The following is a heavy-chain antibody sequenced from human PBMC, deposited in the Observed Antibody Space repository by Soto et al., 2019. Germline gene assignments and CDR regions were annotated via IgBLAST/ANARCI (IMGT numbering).Heavy chain of an antibody. CDR2: IYYSGNT. V-gene: IGHV4-39*01. D-gene: IGHD4-17*01. CDR3: ARHKSDYAIPNWFDP. Sequence: PSETLSLTCSVSGGPISSNSYYWGWIRQPPWKGLEWIGSIYYSGNTYYNPSLKSRVTISVDTSKNQFSLKLSSVTAADTAVYYCARHKSDYAIPNWFDPWGQGTLVTVSS. CDR1: GGPISSNSYY. J-gene: IGHJ5*02.